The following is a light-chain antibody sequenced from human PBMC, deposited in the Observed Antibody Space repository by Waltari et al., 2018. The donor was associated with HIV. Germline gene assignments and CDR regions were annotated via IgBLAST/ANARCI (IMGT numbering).Light chain of an antibody. J-gene: IGLJ3*02. CDR3: GTWDSSLSAGV. V-gene: IGLV1-51*02. CDR1: NSNIGRNY. Sequence: QSVLTQPPSVSAAPGQTVTIPRSGSNSNIGRNYVSWYQQLPGRVPKLLIFENDMRSSGFPDRFSGSKSGTSATLVITGLQTGDEADYYCGTWDSSLSAGVFGGGTKVTVL. CDR2: END.